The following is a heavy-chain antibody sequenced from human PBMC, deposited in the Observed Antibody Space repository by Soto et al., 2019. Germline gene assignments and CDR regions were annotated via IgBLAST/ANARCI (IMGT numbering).Heavy chain of an antibody. CDR1: GDSVSSNSAA. CDR2: TYYRSKWYN. Sequence: PSQTLSLTCAISGDSVSSNSAAWNWIRQSPSRGLEWLGRTYYRSKWYNDYAVSVKSRITINPDTSKNQFSLQLNSVTPEDTAVYYCARDRSDSHDSSGYYPFDYWGQGTLVTVSS. D-gene: IGHD3-22*01. CDR3: ARDRSDSHDSSGYYPFDY. J-gene: IGHJ4*02. V-gene: IGHV6-1*01.